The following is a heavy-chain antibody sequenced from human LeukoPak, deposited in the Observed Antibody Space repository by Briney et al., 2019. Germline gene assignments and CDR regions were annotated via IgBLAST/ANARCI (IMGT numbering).Heavy chain of an antibody. J-gene: IGHJ4*02. D-gene: IGHD5-12*01. V-gene: IGHV3-23*01. CDR2: ISNSGGRT. CDR3: AKSYNGYESKPDY. Sequence: GGSLRLSCAASVFTFSSYSMRWVRQAPRKGPEWVSSISNSGGRTFYTDSVKGRFTISRDNSKITLYLQMNSLRAEDTAVYYCAKSYNGYESKPDYWGQGTLVTVSS. CDR1: VFTFSSYS.